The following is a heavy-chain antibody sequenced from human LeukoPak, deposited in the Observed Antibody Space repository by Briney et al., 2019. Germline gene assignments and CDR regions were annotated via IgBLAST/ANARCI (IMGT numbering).Heavy chain of an antibody. V-gene: IGHV4-59*08. CDR3: ARRTYYYDSSGYYPNTHAFDI. CDR1: GGSSSSYY. Sequence: PSETLSFTGTVSGGSSSSYYWSWIRQPPGEGLEGIGNIYYSRSTNYNPSLKSRVTISVDTSKNQFSLKLSSVTAADTAVYYCARRTYYYDSSGYYPNTHAFDILGQGTMVTVSS. J-gene: IGHJ3*02. CDR2: IYYSRST. D-gene: IGHD3-22*01.